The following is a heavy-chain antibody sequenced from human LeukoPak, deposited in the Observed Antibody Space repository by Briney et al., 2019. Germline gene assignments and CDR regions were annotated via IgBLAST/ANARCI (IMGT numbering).Heavy chain of an antibody. CDR2: ISSNGGST. CDR3: VKGPLGSGSLDY. V-gene: IGHV3-64D*06. D-gene: IGHD3-10*01. J-gene: IGHJ4*02. CDR1: GFTFSSYA. Sequence: GGSLRLSCSASGFTFSSYAMHWVRQAPGKGLEYVSVISSNGGSTYYADSVKGRFTISRDNSKNTLYLQMSSLRAEDTAVYYCVKGPLGSGSLDYWGQGTLVTVSS.